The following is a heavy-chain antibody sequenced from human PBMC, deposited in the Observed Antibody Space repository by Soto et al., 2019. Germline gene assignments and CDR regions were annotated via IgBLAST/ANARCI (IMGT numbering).Heavy chain of an antibody. V-gene: IGHV3-23*01. J-gene: IGHJ6*02. D-gene: IGHD3-3*01. CDR1: GFTFSSYA. Sequence: PGGSLRLSCAASGFTFSSYAMSWVRQAPGKGLEWVSAISGSGGSTYYADSVKGRFTISRDNSKNTLYLQMNSLRAEDTAVYYCAKWNYDFWSGYFGYGMDFWGQGTTVTGSS. CDR3: AKWNYDFWSGYFGYGMDF. CDR2: ISGSGGST.